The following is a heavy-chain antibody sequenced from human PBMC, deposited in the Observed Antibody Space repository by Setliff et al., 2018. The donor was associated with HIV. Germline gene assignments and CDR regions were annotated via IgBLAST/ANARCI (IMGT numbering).Heavy chain of an antibody. J-gene: IGHJ4*02. V-gene: IGHV4-59*12. CDR1: GGSISSYY. CDR2: TYYSGST. Sequence: SETLSLTCTVSGGSISSYYWSWIRQPPGKGLEWIGYTYYSGSTNYNPSLKSRVTMSVDTSKNQFSLKLNSVAAADTAIYYCARGPPPDFDYWGQGTLVTVSS. CDR3: ARGPPPDFDY.